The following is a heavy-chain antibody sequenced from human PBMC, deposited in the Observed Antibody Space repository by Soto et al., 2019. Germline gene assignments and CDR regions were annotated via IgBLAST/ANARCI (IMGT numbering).Heavy chain of an antibody. CDR1: GGTFSSYA. CDR2: IIPIFGTA. CDR3: ARDSGIRHYYYYGMDV. J-gene: IGHJ6*02. Sequence: SVKVSCKASGGTFSSYAISWVRQAPGQGLEWMGGIIPIFGTANYAQKFQGRVTITADESTSTAYMELSSLRSEDTAVYYCARDSGIRHYYYYGMDVWGQGTKVTVSS. D-gene: IGHD1-1*01. V-gene: IGHV1-69*13.